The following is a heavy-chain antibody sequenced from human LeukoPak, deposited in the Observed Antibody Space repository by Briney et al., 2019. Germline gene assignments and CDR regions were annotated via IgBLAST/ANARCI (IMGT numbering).Heavy chain of an antibody. CDR3: ARDTRIAVAGTYYYYYMDV. CDR2: ISSSGST. CDR1: GDSISSGDYY. J-gene: IGHJ6*03. D-gene: IGHD6-19*01. V-gene: IGHV4-61*02. Sequence: SETLSLTCTVSGDSISSGDYYWSWIRQPAGKGLEWIGRISSSGSTNYNPSLKSRVTISVDTSKNQFSLKLSSVTAADTAVYFCARDTRIAVAGTYYYYYMDVWGKGTTVTISS.